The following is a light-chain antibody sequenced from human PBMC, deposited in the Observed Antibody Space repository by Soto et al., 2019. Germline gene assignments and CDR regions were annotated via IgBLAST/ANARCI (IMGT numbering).Light chain of an antibody. CDR1: QSVSTSY. CDR3: QQHGSVPLT. CDR2: GAS. V-gene: IGKV3-20*01. J-gene: IGKJ4*01. Sequence: EIVLTQSPGTLSLSPGERATLSCRASQSVSTSYLAWYQQKPGQARRLLIYGASSRATGLPDRFSGSGSGADITLTISRLEGEEFAVYYCQQHGSVPLTFGGGTKVEIK.